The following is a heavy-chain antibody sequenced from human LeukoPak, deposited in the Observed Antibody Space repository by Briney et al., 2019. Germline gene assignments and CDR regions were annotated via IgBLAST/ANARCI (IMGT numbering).Heavy chain of an antibody. CDR2: IWYDGSDK. CDR3: ARGCYYERSGYCPFDY. V-gene: IGHV3-33*01. D-gene: IGHD3-22*01. J-gene: IGHJ4*02. Sequence: GRSLRLSCATSGFTFSAYGMHWVRQAPGKGLEWVAVIWYDGSDKYYADSVKGRFTISRDNSKNTLYLQMNSLRADDTAVYYCARGCYYERSGYCPFDYWGPGTLVTVSS. CDR1: GFTFSAYG.